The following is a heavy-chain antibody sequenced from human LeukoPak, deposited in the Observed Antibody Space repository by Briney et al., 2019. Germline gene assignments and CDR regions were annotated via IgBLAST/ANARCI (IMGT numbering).Heavy chain of an antibody. V-gene: IGHV3-74*01. J-gene: IGHJ4*02. Sequence: PGGSLRLSCAASGFTFSSYWMHWVRQTPGKGLVWVSRINSDGSSASYADSVKGRFTISRDNAKNTLYLQMNSLRAEDTAVYYCAKDQYRYGSVLTLIVDYWGQGTLVIVSS. CDR3: AKDQYRYGSVLTLIVDY. CDR2: INSDGSSA. D-gene: IGHD5-18*01. CDR1: GFTFSSYW.